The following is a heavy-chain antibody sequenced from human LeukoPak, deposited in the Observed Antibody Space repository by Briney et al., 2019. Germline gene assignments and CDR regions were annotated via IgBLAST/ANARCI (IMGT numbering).Heavy chain of an antibody. CDR3: VRVPELPEY. CDR2: INGHNGKS. CDR1: GYKFTDYG. Sequence: ASVKVSCKASGYKFTDYGINWVRQAPGQGLEWMGWINGHNGKSNYSQRFQDRVTMTTDTSTSTAYMELRRLRYGDTAVYYCVRVPELPEYWGQGTLVTVSP. J-gene: IGHJ4*02. V-gene: IGHV1-18*01. D-gene: IGHD2-15*01.